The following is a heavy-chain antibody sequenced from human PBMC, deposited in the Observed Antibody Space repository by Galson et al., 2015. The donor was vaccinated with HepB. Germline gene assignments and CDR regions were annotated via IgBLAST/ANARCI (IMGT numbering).Heavy chain of an antibody. V-gene: IGHV3-7*03. CDR1: GFTFSSYW. D-gene: IGHD6-13*01. J-gene: IGHJ3*02. Sequence: SLRLSCAASGFTFSSYWMSWVRQAPGKGLEWVANIKQDGSEKYYVDFVKGRFTISRDNAKNSLYLQMNSLRAEDTAVYYCARDDGYYSSSWYIPNDAFDIWGQGTMVTVSS. CDR2: IKQDGSEK. CDR3: ARDDGYYSSSWYIPNDAFDI.